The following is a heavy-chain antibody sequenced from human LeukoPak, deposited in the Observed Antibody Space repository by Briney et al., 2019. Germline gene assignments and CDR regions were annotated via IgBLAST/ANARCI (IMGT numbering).Heavy chain of an antibody. Sequence: PSETLSLTCTVSGGSVSSSSYFWGWIRQPPGKGLDWIGSIDDSGSTYYNPSLKSRVTISVDTSKNQFSLRLSPVTAADTAVYYCARLGPRNSSGYYYYWGQGTLVTVSS. V-gene: IGHV4-39*01. CDR1: GGSVSSSSYF. CDR2: IDDSGST. CDR3: ARLGPRNSSGYYYY. J-gene: IGHJ4*02. D-gene: IGHD3-22*01.